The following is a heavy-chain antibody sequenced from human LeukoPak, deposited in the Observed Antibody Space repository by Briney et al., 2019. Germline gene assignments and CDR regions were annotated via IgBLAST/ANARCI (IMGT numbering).Heavy chain of an antibody. CDR3: RGDWFDP. D-gene: IGHD2-15*01. J-gene: IGHJ5*02. CDR1: GFTFSNAW. Sequence: AGGSLRLSCAASGFTFSNAWTSWVRQAPGKGLEWVGRIKGKTDGGTTDYAAPVKGRFTISRDDSKNTLYLQMNSLKTEDTAVYYCRGDWFDPWGQGTLVTVSS. V-gene: IGHV3-15*01. CDR2: IKGKTDGGTT.